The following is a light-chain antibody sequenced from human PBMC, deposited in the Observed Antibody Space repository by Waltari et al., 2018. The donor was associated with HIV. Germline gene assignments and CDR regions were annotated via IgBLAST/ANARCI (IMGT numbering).Light chain of an antibody. CDR2: AAS. J-gene: IGKJ2*01. CDR1: QSVGVT. V-gene: IGKV3-15*01. CDR3: QQYHDWPWFT. Sequence: DIVMRQSPATLSLSLGQSAPLPCRASQSVGVTLAWYQQRPGQTPRLLIYAASTRATGIPPRFSGSASGTNFALTISSLQSEDVGFYYCQQYHDWPWFTFGQGTKLEIK.